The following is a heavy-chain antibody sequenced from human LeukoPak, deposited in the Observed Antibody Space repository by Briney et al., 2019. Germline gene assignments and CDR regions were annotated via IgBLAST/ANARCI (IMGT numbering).Heavy chain of an antibody. V-gene: IGHV4-38-2*02. D-gene: IGHD2-2*01. CDR2: IYHTGSA. CDR1: GYSISSGYQ. Sequence: SETLSLTCAVSGYSISSGYQWAWIRQSPGKGLEWIGSIYHTGSAHYNPSLKSRVTISVETSKNQFSLKMYPVTAADTAVYYCARDPRWLTPDCTSTSCYENYFDPWGQGTLVTVSS. J-gene: IGHJ5*02. CDR3: ARDPRWLTPDCTSTSCYENYFDP.